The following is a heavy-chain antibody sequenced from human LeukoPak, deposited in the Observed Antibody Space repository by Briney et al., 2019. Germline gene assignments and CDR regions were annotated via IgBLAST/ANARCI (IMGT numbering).Heavy chain of an antibody. V-gene: IGHV3-21*01. J-gene: IGHJ4*02. Sequence: GGSLRLSCAASGFTFSSYSMNWVRQAPGKGLEWVSSTSSSSRYIYYADSVKGRFTISRANAKNSLYLHMNSLRAEDTAVYYCARASASDYWGQGTLVTVSS. CDR3: ARASASDY. CDR1: GFTFSSYS. D-gene: IGHD6-25*01. CDR2: TSSSSRYI.